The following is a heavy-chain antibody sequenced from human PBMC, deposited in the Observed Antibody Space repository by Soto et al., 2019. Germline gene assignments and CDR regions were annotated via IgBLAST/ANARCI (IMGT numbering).Heavy chain of an antibody. V-gene: IGHV4-30-4*01. CDR1: GGSLRSDDYY. CDR3: ARLFAYYDKEPGAFDI. J-gene: IGHJ3*02. CDR2: IYYSGNT. Sequence: SETLSLTCTVSGGSLRSDDYYWSWIRQPPGKGLEWIGYIYYSGNTYYNPSLKSRVIMSVVTSKNQFSLKLTSVTAADTAVYYCARLFAYYDKEPGAFDIWGQGTMVTVSS. D-gene: IGHD3-22*01.